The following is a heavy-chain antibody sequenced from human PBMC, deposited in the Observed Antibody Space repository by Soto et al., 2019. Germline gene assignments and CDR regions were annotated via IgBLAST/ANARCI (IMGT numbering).Heavy chain of an antibody. J-gene: IGHJ6*02. Sequence: SVKVSCKASGFTFTSSSVQWVRQARGQRLEWIGWIVVGSGDTNYAQKFQERVTITRDMSTSTAYMELSSLRSEDTAVYYCAVHNGSGSYYYSGMDVWGQGTMVTVSS. V-gene: IGHV1-58*01. CDR3: AVHNGSGSYYYSGMDV. D-gene: IGHD3-10*01. CDR2: IVVGSGDT. CDR1: GFTFTSSS.